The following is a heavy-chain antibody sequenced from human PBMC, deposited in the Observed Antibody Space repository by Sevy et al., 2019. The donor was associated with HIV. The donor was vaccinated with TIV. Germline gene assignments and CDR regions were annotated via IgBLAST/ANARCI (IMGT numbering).Heavy chain of an antibody. J-gene: IGHJ3*02. Sequence: GGSLRLSCAASGFTFSSYSMDWVRQALGKGLEWVSSISSSGKYIYYADSVKGRFTISRDNAENSLFLQMNSLRADDTAVYYCAREVHWGGDCYLGSAFDIWGQGTMVTVSS. CDR2: ISSSGKYI. CDR1: GFTFSSYS. D-gene: IGHD2-21*02. CDR3: AREVHWGGDCYLGSAFDI. V-gene: IGHV3-21*01.